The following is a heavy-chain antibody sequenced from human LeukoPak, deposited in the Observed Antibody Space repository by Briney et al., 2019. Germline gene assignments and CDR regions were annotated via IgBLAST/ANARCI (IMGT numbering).Heavy chain of an antibody. CDR1: GGTFSTNA. CDR2: GIPALGIS. Sequence: ASVKVSCKASGGTFSTNAINWVRQAPGQGLEWMGRGIPALGISNHAQKFQGRVTMTTDTSTSTAYMELRSLRSDDTAVYYCARDLNMITFGGVIGLGYWGQGTLVTVSS. V-gene: IGHV1-69*04. D-gene: IGHD3-16*02. CDR3: ARDLNMITFGGVIGLGY. J-gene: IGHJ4*02.